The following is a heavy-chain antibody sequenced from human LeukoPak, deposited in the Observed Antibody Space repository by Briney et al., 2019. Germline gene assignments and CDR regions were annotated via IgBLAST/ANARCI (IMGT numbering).Heavy chain of an antibody. D-gene: IGHD3-9*01. J-gene: IGHJ6*02. Sequence: GRSLRLSCAASGFTFSSYGMHWVRQAPGKGLEWVAVIWYDGSNKYYADSVKGRFTIYRDNSKNPLYLQMTSLRAEDTAVYYRARDDIRYFDWLGGYGMDVWGQGTTVTVSS. CDR2: IWYDGSNK. CDR1: GFTFSSYG. CDR3: ARDDIRYFDWLGGYGMDV. V-gene: IGHV3-33*01.